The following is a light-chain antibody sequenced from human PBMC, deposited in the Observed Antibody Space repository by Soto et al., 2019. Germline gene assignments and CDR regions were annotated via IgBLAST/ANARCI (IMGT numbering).Light chain of an antibody. J-gene: IGLJ7*01. Sequence: QSVLTQPPSVSGSPGQSVTISCTGTSSDVGSYNRVSWYQQPPGTAPKLMIYEVSNRPSGVPDRFSGSKSGNTASLTISGFQAEDEADYYCSSYTSSSTLFGGGTQLTVL. CDR2: EVS. V-gene: IGLV2-18*02. CDR3: SSYTSSSTL. CDR1: SSDVGSYNR.